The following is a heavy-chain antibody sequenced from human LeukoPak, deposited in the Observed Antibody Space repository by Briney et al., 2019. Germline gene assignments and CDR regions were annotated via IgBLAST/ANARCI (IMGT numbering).Heavy chain of an antibody. D-gene: IGHD2-2*01. Sequence: GGSLRLSCAASGFTFSSYAMHWVRQAPGKGLEWVAVLSYDGSNKYYADSVKGRFTISRDNSKNTLYLQMNSLRAEDTALYYCARGQCSGPSCPNWFDPWGQGTLVTVSS. CDR3: ARGQCSGPSCPNWFDP. CDR2: LSYDGSNK. CDR1: GFTFSSYA. J-gene: IGHJ5*02. V-gene: IGHV3-30-3*01.